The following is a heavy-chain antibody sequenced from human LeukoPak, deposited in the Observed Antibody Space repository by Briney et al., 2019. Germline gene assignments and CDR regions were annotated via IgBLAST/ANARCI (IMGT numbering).Heavy chain of an antibody. Sequence: GGSLRLSCAASGFTFSSYAMHWVRQAPGKGLEWVAVISYDGSNKYYADSVKGRFTISRDNSKNTLYLQMNSLRAEDTAVYYCARVSRIQLWSYFDYWGQGTLVTVSS. CDR1: GFTFSSYA. J-gene: IGHJ4*02. CDR3: ARVSRIQLWSYFDY. D-gene: IGHD5-18*01. CDR2: ISYDGSNK. V-gene: IGHV3-30*04.